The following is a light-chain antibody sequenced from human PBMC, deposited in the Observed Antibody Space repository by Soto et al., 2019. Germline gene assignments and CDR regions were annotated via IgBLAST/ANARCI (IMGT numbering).Light chain of an antibody. CDR2: GAT. CDR3: QQTYTAPRT. V-gene: IGKV1-39*01. Sequence: DIQMTQSPSYLPTSVGDRVTITCRASQNIYNYVTWYQQKPGKATRLLVFGATRVQNGIPSRFSGTGSETDFTLTINDVQPEDFATYFCQQTYTAPRTFGQGTTLEI. CDR1: QNIYNY. J-gene: IGKJ2*01.